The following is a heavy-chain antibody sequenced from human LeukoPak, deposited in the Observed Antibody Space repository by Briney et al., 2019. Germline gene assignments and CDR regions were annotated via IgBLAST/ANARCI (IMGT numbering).Heavy chain of an antibody. J-gene: IGHJ6*03. CDR3: AGSPSTHYYYYMDV. V-gene: IGHV4-4*07. CDR1: GGSIGSYY. Sequence: SETLSLTCTVSGGSIGSYYWSWIRQPAGKGLEWIGRVYNSGSTNYNPSLKSRVTMSVDTSKNQFSLRLNSVTAADTAVYFCAGSPSTHYYYYMDVWGKGTTVTVSS. CDR2: VYNSGST. D-gene: IGHD2/OR15-2a*01.